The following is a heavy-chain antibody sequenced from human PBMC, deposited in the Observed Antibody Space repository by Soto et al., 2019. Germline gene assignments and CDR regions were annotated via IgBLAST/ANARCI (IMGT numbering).Heavy chain of an antibody. CDR3: AKDHSLFGGATPLG. V-gene: IGHV3-30*18. D-gene: IGHD1-26*01. CDR1: GFSFKSSG. Sequence: VGSLRISCAASGFSFKSSGVHWVRKAPGKGLEWVAVISYDGSNKYYAGSVKGRFTISRDNSKNTLYLQMNSLRAEDTAVYYCAKDHSLFGGATPLGWGQGTLVTVSS. J-gene: IGHJ4*02. CDR2: ISYDGSNK.